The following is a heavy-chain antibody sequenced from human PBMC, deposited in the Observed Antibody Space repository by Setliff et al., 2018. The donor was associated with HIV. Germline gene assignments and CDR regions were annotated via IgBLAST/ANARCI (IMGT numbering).Heavy chain of an antibody. Sequence: GGSLRLSCTASGFNFDDYDMSWVRQAPGKGLEWVSSIISSSSYIYYADSVKGRFTISRDNAKNSLYLQLNSLRAEDTAVYYCARDHYAFDIWGQGTMVTV. V-gene: IGHV3-21*01. J-gene: IGHJ3*02. CDR3: ARDHYAFDI. CDR1: GFNFDDYD. CDR2: IISSSSYI.